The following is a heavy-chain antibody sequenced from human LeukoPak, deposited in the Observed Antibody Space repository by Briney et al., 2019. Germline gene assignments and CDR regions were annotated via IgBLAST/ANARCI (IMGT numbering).Heavy chain of an antibody. CDR1: GYTFTSYA. Sequence: ASVKVSCKASGYTFTSYAMNWVRQAPGQGLEWMGRMIPILGIANYAQKFQGRVTITADKSTSTAYMELSSLRSEDTAVYYCARVTELSTSGYFNWFDPWGQGTLVTVSS. V-gene: IGHV1-69*04. CDR3: ARVTELSTSGYFNWFDP. CDR2: MIPILGIA. D-gene: IGHD3-22*01. J-gene: IGHJ5*02.